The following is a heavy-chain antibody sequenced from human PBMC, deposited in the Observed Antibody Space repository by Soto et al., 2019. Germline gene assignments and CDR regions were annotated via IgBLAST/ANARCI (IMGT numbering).Heavy chain of an antibody. CDR1: GYTFTSYA. CDR2: INAGNGNT. V-gene: IGHV1-3*01. CDR3: ARAHDYGDYSWFDP. D-gene: IGHD4-17*01. J-gene: IGHJ5*02. Sequence: QVQLVQSAAEVKKPGASVKVSCKASGYTFTSYAMHWVRQAPGQRLEWMGWINAGNGNTKYSQKFQGRVTITRDTSASTAYMELSSLRSEDTAVYYCARAHDYGDYSWFDPWGQGTLVTVSS.